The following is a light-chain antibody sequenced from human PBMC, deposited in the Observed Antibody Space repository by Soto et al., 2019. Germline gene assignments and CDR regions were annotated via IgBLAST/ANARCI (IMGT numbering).Light chain of an antibody. CDR2: GAS. Sequence: DIGLTQSPGTLPLSPGESATLSCRASQSVSSSYLAWYQQKPGQDPRLLIYGASSRATGIPDQFSGSGSGTDLTLTISRLEPEEFTVYYCQQYGSSITFGQGKRLDSK. CDR3: QQYGSSIT. J-gene: IGKJ5*01. V-gene: IGKV3-20*01. CDR1: QSVSSSY.